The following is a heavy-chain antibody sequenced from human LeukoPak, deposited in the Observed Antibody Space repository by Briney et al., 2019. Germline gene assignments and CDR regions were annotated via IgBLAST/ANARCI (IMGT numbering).Heavy chain of an antibody. D-gene: IGHD4-23*01. J-gene: IGHJ4*02. V-gene: IGHV4-59*01. CDR3: ARGVGVGPNDDYGGMNY. CDR2: IYYSEST. CDR1: GGTISSYY. Sequence: NPSETLSLTCTVSGGTISSYYWSWIRQPPGKGLEWIGYIYYSESTNYNPSLKGRVTISVDTSKNKFSLKLSSVTAADTAVYYCARGVGVGPNDDYGGMNYWGQGTLVTVSS.